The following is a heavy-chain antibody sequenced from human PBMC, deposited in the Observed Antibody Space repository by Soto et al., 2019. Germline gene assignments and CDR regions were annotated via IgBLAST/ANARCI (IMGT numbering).Heavy chain of an antibody. V-gene: IGHV3-48*02. CDR3: ARDLRMVYAIDFDY. Sequence: EVQLVESGGGLVQPGGSLRLSCAASGFTFSSYSMNWVRQAPGKGLEWVSYISSSGSTIYYADSVKGRFTISRDNAKKRLGLQMNSLRDEDTAVYYCARDLRMVYAIDFDYWGQGTLVTVSS. CDR2: ISSSGSTI. J-gene: IGHJ4*02. D-gene: IGHD2-8*01. CDR1: GFTFSSYS.